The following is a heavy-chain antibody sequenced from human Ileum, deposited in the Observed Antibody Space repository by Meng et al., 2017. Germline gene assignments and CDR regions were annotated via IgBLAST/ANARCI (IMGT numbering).Heavy chain of an antibody. V-gene: IGHV3-33*01. CDR3: VRGPGSGVYFSWFDP. Sequence: GGSLRLSCAASGFTFSSYGMHWVRQAPGKGLEWVAIIWYHGSNSYYADSVKGRFTISRDNSKNTLYLQMNSLRVEDTALYYCVRGPGSGVYFSWFDPWGQGTLVTVSS. D-gene: IGHD1-26*01. CDR1: GFTFSSYG. J-gene: IGHJ5*02. CDR2: IWYHGSNS.